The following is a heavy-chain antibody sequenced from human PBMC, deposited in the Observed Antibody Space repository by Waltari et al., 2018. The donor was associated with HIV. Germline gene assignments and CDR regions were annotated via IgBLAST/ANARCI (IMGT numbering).Heavy chain of an antibody. V-gene: IGHV1-24*01. D-gene: IGHD2-15*01. CDR3: TTEGLYCSGGTCYSRFDP. J-gene: IGHJ5*02. CDR1: GYTLSESS. CDR2: FDPEQGKT. Sequence: QVPLVQSGAEAKKHGAYVKVSCTVSGYTLSESSMHWLRQATGKGLEWLRCFDPEQGKTSCAKNFQGRVTMTEDAATDTAYMELRSLRSEDTAVYYCTTEGLYCSGGTCYSRFDPWGQGTLVTVSS.